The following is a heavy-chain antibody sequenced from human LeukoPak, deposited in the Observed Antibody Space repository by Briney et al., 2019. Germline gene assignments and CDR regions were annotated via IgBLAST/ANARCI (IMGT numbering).Heavy chain of an antibody. J-gene: IGHJ4*02. V-gene: IGHV1-69*13. CDR3: ARGYGDSSGYPLYFDY. CDR1: GGTFSSYA. D-gene: IGHD3-22*01. CDR2: IIPIFGTA. Sequence: RASVKVSCKASGGTFSSYAISWVRQAPGQGLEWMGGIIPIFGTANYAQKFQGRVTITADESTSTAYMELSSLRPEDTAVYYCARGYGDSSGYPLYFDYWGQGTLVTVSS.